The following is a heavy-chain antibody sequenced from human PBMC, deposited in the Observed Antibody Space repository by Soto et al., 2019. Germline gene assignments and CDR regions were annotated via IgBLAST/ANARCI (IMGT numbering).Heavy chain of an antibody. J-gene: IGHJ4*02. Sequence: QITLKESGPTLVKPTQTLTLTCTFSGFSLSSTRVAVGWIRQPPGKALEWLALIYWDDDKRYSPFLKSRLTSTQDPSKNQVVHTMTNMDPVDTATYYCAHSVVAGLGYYFDYWGQGTLVTVSS. D-gene: IGHD6-19*01. CDR3: AHSVVAGLGYYFDY. CDR1: GFSLSSTRVA. V-gene: IGHV2-5*02. CDR2: IYWDDDK.